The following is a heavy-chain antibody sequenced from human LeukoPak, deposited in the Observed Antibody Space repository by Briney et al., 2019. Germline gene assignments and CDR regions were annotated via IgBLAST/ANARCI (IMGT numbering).Heavy chain of an antibody. D-gene: IGHD2-8*01. Sequence: GGSLRLSCAASGFTFSSYAMHWVRQAPGKGLEWVAVISYDGSNKYYADSVKGRFTISRDNSKNTLYLQMNSLRAEDTAVYYCARENGQNAFDIWGQGTMVTVSS. CDR3: ARENGQNAFDI. CDR2: ISYDGSNK. J-gene: IGHJ3*02. CDR1: GFTFSSYA. V-gene: IGHV3-30*04.